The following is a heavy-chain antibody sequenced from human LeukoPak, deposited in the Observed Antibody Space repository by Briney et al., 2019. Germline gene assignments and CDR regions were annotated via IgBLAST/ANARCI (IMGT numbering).Heavy chain of an antibody. Sequence: ASVKVSCKASGYTFTGYYIHWVRQAPGQGLEWMGWINPNSGDTHYAQKFQGRVTMTRDTSITTAYMDLNSLISDYTAVYYCARVQYQLLFEGNWFDPWGQGTLVTVSS. CDR3: ARVQYQLLFEGNWFDP. J-gene: IGHJ5*02. D-gene: IGHD2-2*01. CDR2: INPNSGDT. V-gene: IGHV1-2*02. CDR1: GYTFTGYY.